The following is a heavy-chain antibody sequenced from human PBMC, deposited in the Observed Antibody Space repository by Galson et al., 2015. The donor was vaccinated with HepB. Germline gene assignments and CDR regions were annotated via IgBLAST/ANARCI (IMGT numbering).Heavy chain of an antibody. D-gene: IGHD6-6*01. J-gene: IGHJ6*02. CDR1: GFTFDDYA. V-gene: IGHV3-9*01. CDR2: ISWNSGSI. CDR3: AKDFSIAARRPGYGMDV. Sequence: YLRLSCAASGFTFDDYAMHWVRQAPGKGLEWVSGISWNSGSIGYADSVKGRFTISRDNAKNSPYLQMNSLRAEDTALYYCAKDFSIAARRPGYGMDVWGQGATVTVSS.